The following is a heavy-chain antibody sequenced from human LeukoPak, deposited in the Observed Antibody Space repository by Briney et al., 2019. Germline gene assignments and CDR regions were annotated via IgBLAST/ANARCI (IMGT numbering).Heavy chain of an antibody. D-gene: IGHD6-13*01. CDR1: GFTFSSYG. Sequence: GGSLRLSCAVSGFTFSSYGMHWVRQAPGKGLEWVAFIRYDGSNKYYADSVKGRFTISRDDAKNSLYLQMNSLRAEDTAVYYCARTTYSSPCGFDLWGQGTLVTVSS. CDR3: ARTTYSSPCGFDL. J-gene: IGHJ5*02. V-gene: IGHV3-30*02. CDR2: IRYDGSNK.